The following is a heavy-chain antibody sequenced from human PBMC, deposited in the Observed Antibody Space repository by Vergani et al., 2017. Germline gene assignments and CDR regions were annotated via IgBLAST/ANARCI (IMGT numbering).Heavy chain of an antibody. D-gene: IGHD1-1*01. CDR3: ARVRGDNKQMEMYYFDY. CDR2: ISWNSGRI. CDR1: GFTFSSYA. Sequence: EVQLLESGGGLVQPGGSLRLSCAASGFTFSSYAMSWVRQAPGKGLEWVSGISWNSGRIGYADSVKGRFTISRDNAKNSLYLQMNSLRAEDTALYYCARVRGDNKQMEMYYFDYWGQGTLVTVSS. J-gene: IGHJ4*02. V-gene: IGHV3-9*01.